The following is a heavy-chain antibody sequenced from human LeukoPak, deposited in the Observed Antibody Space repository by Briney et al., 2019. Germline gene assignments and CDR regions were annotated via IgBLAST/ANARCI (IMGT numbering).Heavy chain of an antibody. J-gene: IGHJ4*02. D-gene: IGHD3-10*01. CDR2: IYYSGST. CDR3: VAYNYGSGSKY. Sequence: SETLSLTCAVYGGSFSGYYWSWIRQPPGKGLEWIGYIYYSGSTNYNPSLKSRVTISVDTSKNQFSLKLSSVTAADTAVYYCVAYNYGSGSKYWGQGTLVTVSS. CDR1: GGSFSGYY. V-gene: IGHV4-59*08.